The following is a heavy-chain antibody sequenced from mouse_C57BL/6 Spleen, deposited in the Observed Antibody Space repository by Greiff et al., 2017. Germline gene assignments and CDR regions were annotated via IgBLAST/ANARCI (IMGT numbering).Heavy chain of an antibody. CDR1: GFTFSDYG. V-gene: IGHV5-17*01. CDR2: ISSGSSTI. J-gene: IGHJ1*03. Sequence: EVQVVESGGGLVKPGGSLKLSCAASGFTFSDYGMHWVRQAPEKGLEWVAYISSGSSTIYYADTVKGRFTISRDNAKNTLFLQMTSLRSEDTAMYYCATYYGSRYWYFDVRGTGTTVTVSS. CDR3: ATYYGSRYWYFDV. D-gene: IGHD1-1*01.